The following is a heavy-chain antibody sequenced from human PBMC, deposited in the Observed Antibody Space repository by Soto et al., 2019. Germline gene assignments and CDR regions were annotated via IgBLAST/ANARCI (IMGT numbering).Heavy chain of an antibody. CDR1: GFIFSDYY. J-gene: IGHJ4*02. V-gene: IGHV3-11*01. CDR3: ARDRGYYDSSGYFDY. D-gene: IGHD3-22*01. CDR2: ISSSDNII. Sequence: PVGSLRLSGAASGFIFSDYYMSWIRQAPGKGLEWISYISSSDNIIYYADSVKGRFTISRDNAKNSLYLQMNSLRAEDTAVYYCARDRGYYDSSGYFDYWGQGTLVTGSS.